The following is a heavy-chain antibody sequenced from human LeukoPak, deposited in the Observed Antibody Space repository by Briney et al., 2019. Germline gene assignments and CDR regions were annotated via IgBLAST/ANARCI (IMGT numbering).Heavy chain of an antibody. Sequence: PGGSLRLPCAASGFNFSSHGMHWVRQAPGKGLEWVAVIWYDGSIKYYADSVKGRFTVSRDNSKNTLYLQLNSLRAEDTAVYYCALLWFGELVGHWGQGTLVTVSS. CDR2: IWYDGSIK. J-gene: IGHJ4*02. CDR3: ALLWFGELVGH. V-gene: IGHV3-33*01. D-gene: IGHD3-10*01. CDR1: GFNFSSHG.